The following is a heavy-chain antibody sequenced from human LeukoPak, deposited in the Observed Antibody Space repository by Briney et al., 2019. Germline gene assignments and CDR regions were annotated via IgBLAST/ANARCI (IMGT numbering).Heavy chain of an antibody. CDR2: IRSKANSYAT. V-gene: IGHV3-73*01. CDR3: TRLGPWEAAADY. D-gene: IGHD1-26*01. J-gene: IGHJ4*02. Sequence: QPGGSLRLSCAASGFTFSGSAMHWVRQASGKGLEWVGRIRSKANSYATAYAASVKGRFTISRDDSKNTAYLQMNSLKTEDTAVYYCTRLGPWEAAADYWGQGTLVTVSS. CDR1: GFTFSGSA.